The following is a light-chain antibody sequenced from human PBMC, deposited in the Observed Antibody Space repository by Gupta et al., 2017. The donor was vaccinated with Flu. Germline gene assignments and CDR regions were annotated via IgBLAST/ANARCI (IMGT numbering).Light chain of an antibody. CDR1: QSVLYSSNNKNY. CDR3: QQYYSTPPIT. Sequence: DIVMTQSTESSAVSLGERATINCKSSQSVLYSSNNKNYLAWYQPQPGQPPKLLIYWASTRVSGVPDRFIGSGSGTDFTLTIRSLQAEDVAVYYCQQYYSTPPITFGQGTRLEIK. J-gene: IGKJ5*01. CDR2: WAS. V-gene: IGKV4-1*01.